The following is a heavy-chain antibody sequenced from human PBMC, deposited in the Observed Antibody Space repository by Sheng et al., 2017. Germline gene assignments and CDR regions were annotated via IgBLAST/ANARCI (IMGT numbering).Heavy chain of an antibody. CDR1: GGSISSSSYY. Sequence: QLQLQESGPGLVKPSETLSLTCTVSGGSISSSSYYWGWIRQPPGKGLEWIGSIYYSGSTYDNPSLKSRVTISVDTSKNQFSLKLSSVTAADTAVFYCARAGDSSTWIFDYWGQGNPGHRLL. V-gene: IGHV4-39*07. CDR3: ARAGDSSTWIFDY. CDR2: IYYSGST. D-gene: IGHD6-13*01. J-gene: IGHJ4*02.